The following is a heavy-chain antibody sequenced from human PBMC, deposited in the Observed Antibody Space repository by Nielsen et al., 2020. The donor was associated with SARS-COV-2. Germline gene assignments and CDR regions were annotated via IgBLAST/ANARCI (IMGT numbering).Heavy chain of an antibody. J-gene: IGHJ4*02. CDR2: IDHSGSA. Sequence: GSLRLSCAVYGESSSTYYWNWIRQFPGKGLEWIGEIDHSGSADYHPSLKRRVTISVDTSKSQLSLKMTSVTAADTAVYYCARVVTGSSWYYFDYWGQGTLVTVSS. CDR3: ARVVTGSSWYYFDY. D-gene: IGHD6-13*01. CDR1: GESSSTYY. V-gene: IGHV4-34*01.